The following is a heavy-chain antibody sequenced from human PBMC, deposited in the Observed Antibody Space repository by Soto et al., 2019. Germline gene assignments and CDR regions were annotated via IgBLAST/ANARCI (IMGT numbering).Heavy chain of an antibody. CDR3: ARGRGVRGNIITTNYYYGLDV. V-gene: IGHV4-38-2*02. Sequence: SETLSLTCTVSGGSISNGYHWAWIRQPPGMRLEWVASIFHTGTTYYNPSLKSRVTISVDTSKNQFSLRLASVTAADTAVYYCARGRGVRGNIITTNYYYGLDVWGQGTTVTVPS. D-gene: IGHD3-10*01. J-gene: IGHJ6*02. CDR2: IFHTGTT. CDR1: GGSISNGYH.